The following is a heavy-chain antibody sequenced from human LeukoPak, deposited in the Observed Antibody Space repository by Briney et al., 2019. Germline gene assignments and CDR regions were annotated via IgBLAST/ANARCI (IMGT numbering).Heavy chain of an antibody. Sequence: AEPLSLTCTVPGVPFSSTTLYWGWVRQSPGRGLVWFVTSYYSGTTYYNPSRKSRVTISVDNSKNRFSLKLTSVTAADTAIYYCAGAASGGYDWLSPFDYWGQGTLVTVSS. CDR3: AGAASGGYDWLSPFDY. CDR1: GVPFSSTTLY. J-gene: IGHJ4*02. CDR2: SYYSGTT. D-gene: IGHD3-9*01. V-gene: IGHV4-39*01.